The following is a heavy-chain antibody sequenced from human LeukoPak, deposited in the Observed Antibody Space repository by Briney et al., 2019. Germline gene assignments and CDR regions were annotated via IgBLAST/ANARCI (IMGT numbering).Heavy chain of an antibody. V-gene: IGHV4-34*01. J-gene: IGHJ3*02. D-gene: IGHD6-13*01. Sequence: SETLSLTCALYSGSFSGYYWSWIRHPPGKGLVWTGEINHSGSTNYNPSLKSRVTISVDTSKNQFTLKLSSVTAADTAVYYCAREGRLSIAAATDAFDIWGQGTMVTVSS. CDR3: AREGRLSIAAATDAFDI. CDR1: SGSFSGYY. CDR2: INHSGST.